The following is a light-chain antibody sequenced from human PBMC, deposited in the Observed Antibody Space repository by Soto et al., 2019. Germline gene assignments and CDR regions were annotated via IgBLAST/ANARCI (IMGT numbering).Light chain of an antibody. V-gene: IGKV3-20*01. CDR3: QQYGSSPGT. J-gene: IGKJ1*01. CDR1: QIVTSNY. CDR2: GAS. Sequence: DIVLTQSPGTLSSSPGERATLSCRASQIVTSNYLAWYQQKPGQAPRLLIFGASIRATGLPDRFSGGGSGTDFTLTISRLEPEDFAVYYCQQYGSSPGTFGQGTKVDIK.